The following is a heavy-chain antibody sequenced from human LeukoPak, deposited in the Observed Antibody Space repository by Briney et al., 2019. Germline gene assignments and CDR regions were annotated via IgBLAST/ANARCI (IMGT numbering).Heavy chain of an antibody. J-gene: IGHJ4*02. CDR2: IYYSGST. Sequence: PSETLSLTCTVSGGSVSSGSYSWSWIRQPPGKGLEWIGYIYYSGSTNYSPSLKSRVTISADTSKNQFSLKLSSVTAADTAVYYCARGAASIAAYYNWGQGTLVTVSS. CDR1: GGSVSSGSYS. CDR3: ARGAASIAAYYN. V-gene: IGHV4-61*01. D-gene: IGHD6-6*01.